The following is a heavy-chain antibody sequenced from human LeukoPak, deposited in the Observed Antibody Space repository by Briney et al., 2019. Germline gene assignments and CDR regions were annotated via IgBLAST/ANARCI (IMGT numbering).Heavy chain of an antibody. CDR2: FDPEDGET. Sequence: VASVKVSCKVSGYTLTELSMHWVRQAPGKGLEWMGGFDPEDGETIYAQKFQGRVTMTEDTSTDTACMELSSLRSEDTAVYYCATGYCSSTSCYQWFDYWGQGTLVTVSS. J-gene: IGHJ4*02. V-gene: IGHV1-24*01. CDR1: GYTLTELS. CDR3: ATGYCSSTSCYQWFDY. D-gene: IGHD2-2*01.